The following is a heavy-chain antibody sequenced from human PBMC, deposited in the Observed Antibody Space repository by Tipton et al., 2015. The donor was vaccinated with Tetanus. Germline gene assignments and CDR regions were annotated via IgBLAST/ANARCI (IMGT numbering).Heavy chain of an antibody. Sequence: LRLSCTVSGGSITSGGYYWSWIRQHPGKGLEWIGGIYYSGSTYYNPSLKSRVTISVDTSKNQFSLKLNSVTAADTAVYYCARQADNWFDPWGQGTLVAVSS. V-gene: IGHV4-31*03. CDR2: IYYSGST. CDR1: GGSITSGGYY. CDR3: ARQADNWFDP. J-gene: IGHJ5*02.